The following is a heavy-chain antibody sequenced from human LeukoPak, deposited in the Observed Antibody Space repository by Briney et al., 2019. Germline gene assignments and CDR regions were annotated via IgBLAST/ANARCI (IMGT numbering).Heavy chain of an antibody. CDR2: IYTSGST. CDR3: ARVGAGSIAAAGTFRRDYYYYYMDV. Sequence: SETLSLTCTVSGGSISSGSYCWSWIRQPAGKGLEWIGRIYTSGSTNYNPSLKSPVTISVDTSKNQFSLKLSSVTAADTAVYYCARVGAGSIAAAGTFRRDYYYYYMDVWGKGTSVTVSS. J-gene: IGHJ6*03. V-gene: IGHV4-61*02. CDR1: GGSISSGSYC. D-gene: IGHD6-13*01.